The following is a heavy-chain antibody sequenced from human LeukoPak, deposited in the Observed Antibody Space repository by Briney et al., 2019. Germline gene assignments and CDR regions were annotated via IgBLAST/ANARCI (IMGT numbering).Heavy chain of an antibody. D-gene: IGHD3-22*01. V-gene: IGHV3-30-3*01. J-gene: IGHJ4*02. CDR3: ATFTMIGLGYFDY. CDR2: ISYDGSNK. CDR1: GFTFSSYA. Sequence: GGSLRLSCAASGFTFSSYAMHWVRQAPGKGLEWVAVISYDGSNKYYADSVKGRFTISRDNSKNTLYLQMNSLRAEDTAVYYCATFTMIGLGYFDYWGQGTLVTVSS.